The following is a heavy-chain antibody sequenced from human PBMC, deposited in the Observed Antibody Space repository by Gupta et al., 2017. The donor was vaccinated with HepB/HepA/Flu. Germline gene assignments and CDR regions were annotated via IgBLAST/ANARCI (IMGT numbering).Heavy chain of an antibody. J-gene: IGHJ6*03. CDR1: GGSFSGYY. V-gene: IGHV4-34*01. CDR3: ARGLQGAYYYYMDV. Sequence: QVQLQQWGAGLLKPSETLSLTCAVYGGSFSGYYWSWIRQPPGKGLEWIGEINHSGSTNYNPSLKSRVTISVDTSKNQFSLKLSSVTAADTAVYYCARGLQGAYYYYMDVWGKGTTVTVSS. CDR2: INHSGST.